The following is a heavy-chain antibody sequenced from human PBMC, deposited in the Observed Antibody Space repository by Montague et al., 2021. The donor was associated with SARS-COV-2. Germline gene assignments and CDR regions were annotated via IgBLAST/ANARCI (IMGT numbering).Heavy chain of an antibody. D-gene: IGHD7-27*01. CDR3: AGGDYWGSLDY. CDR1: GFTFSSYE. CDR2: ISSSGSTI. J-gene: IGHJ4*02. V-gene: IGHV3-48*03. Sequence: SLRLSCAASGFTFSSYEMNWVRQAPGKGLEWVSYISSSGSTIYYXDSVKGRFTISRDNAKNSLYLQMNSLRAEDTAVYYCAGGDYWGSLDYWGQGTLVTVSS.